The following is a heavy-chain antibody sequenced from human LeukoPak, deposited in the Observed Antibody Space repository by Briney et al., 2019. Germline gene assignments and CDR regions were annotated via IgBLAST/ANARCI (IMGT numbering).Heavy chain of an antibody. V-gene: IGHV3-48*03. CDR2: ISSSGSTI. J-gene: IGHJ6*04. CDR1: GFTFSSYE. Sequence: GGSLRLSCAASGFTFSSYEMNWVRQAPGKGLEWVSYISSSGSTIYYADSVKGRLTISRDNAKNSLYLQMNSLRAEDTAVYYCARANGGYCSSTSCSLHYYGIDVWGKGTTVTVSS. CDR3: ARANGGYCSSTSCSLHYYGIDV. D-gene: IGHD2-2*01.